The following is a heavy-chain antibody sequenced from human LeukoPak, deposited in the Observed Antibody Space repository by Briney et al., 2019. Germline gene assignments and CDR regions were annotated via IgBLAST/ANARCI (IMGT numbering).Heavy chain of an antibody. D-gene: IGHD2-2*01. CDR1: GGSISSGSYY. CDR2: IYTSGST. J-gene: IGHJ4*02. V-gene: IGHV4-61*02. Sequence: SETLSLTWTVSGGSISSGSYYWSWIRQPAGKGLEWIGRIYTSGSTNYNPSLKSRVTISVDTSKNQFSLKLSSVTAADTAVYYCASRHLGYCSSTSCPPGYFDYWGQGTLVTVSS. CDR3: ASRHLGYCSSTSCPPGYFDY.